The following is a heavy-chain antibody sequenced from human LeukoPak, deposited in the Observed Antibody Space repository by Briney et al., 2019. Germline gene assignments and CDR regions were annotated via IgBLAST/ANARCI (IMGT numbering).Heavy chain of an antibody. CDR3: ASGRITMVRGVIIDGYYFYN. Sequence: GSVRVSCMPSGYTFTSYSISWVRQAPGQGLEWMAWISVVTGNKEFTQAFQDRMAITTDTSTRTAYMELRSLRPEDTAVYYFASGRITMVRGVIIDGYYFYNCGQG. V-gene: IGHV1-18*01. CDR1: GYTFTSYS. J-gene: IGHJ4*02. CDR2: ISVVTGNK. D-gene: IGHD3-10*01.